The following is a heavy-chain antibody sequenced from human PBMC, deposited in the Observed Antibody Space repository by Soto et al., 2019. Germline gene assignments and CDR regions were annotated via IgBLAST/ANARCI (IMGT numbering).Heavy chain of an antibody. Sequence: ASVKVSCKASGYTFTSYALHWVRQAPGQRLEWMGWINAGNGNTKYSQKFQGRVTITRDTSASTAYMELSSLRSEDTAVYYCARDLGDLWSGSKFDSWGQGTLVTVSS. J-gene: IGHJ4*02. D-gene: IGHD3-3*01. V-gene: IGHV1-3*01. CDR3: ARDLGDLWSGSKFDS. CDR2: INAGNGNT. CDR1: GYTFTSYA.